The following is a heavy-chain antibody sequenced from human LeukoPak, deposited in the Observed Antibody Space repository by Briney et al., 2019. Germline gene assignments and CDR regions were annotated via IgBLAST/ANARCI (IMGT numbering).Heavy chain of an antibody. CDR3: ARHDVVPVIRRGFDF. CDR1: GGSVSGYY. Sequence: SETLSLTCTVSGGSVSGYYWSWIRQSPGKGLEWIGYIFYSGTTLYSPSLKTRVTMSVDTSANRFSLKFSSVTAADTAVYYCARHDVVPVIRRGFDFWGQGTLVTVSS. CDR2: IFYSGTT. D-gene: IGHD2-21*02. J-gene: IGHJ4*02. V-gene: IGHV4-59*08.